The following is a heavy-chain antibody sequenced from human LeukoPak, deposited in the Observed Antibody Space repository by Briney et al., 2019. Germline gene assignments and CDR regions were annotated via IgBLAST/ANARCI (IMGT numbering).Heavy chain of an antibody. CDR2: ISSSGSTI. CDR3: AAYYYGSGSYVPANYYMDV. V-gene: IGHV3-11*04. J-gene: IGHJ6*03. D-gene: IGHD3-10*01. CDR1: GFTFSDYY. Sequence: PGGSLRLSCAASGFTFSDYYMSWIRQAPGKGLEWVSYISSSGSTIYYADSVKGRFTISRDNAKNSLYLQMNSLRAEDTAVYYCAAYYYGSGSYVPANYYMDVWGKGTTVTISS.